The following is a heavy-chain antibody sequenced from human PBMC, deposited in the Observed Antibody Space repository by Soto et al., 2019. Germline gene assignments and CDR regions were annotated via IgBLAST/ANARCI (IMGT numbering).Heavy chain of an antibody. D-gene: IGHD5-12*01. Sequence: GASVKVSCKASGYTFTSYYMHWVRQAPGQGLEWMGIINPSGGSTSYAQKFQGRVTMTRDTSTSTVYMELSSLRSEDTAVYYCARDANNVDIVATRHGMDVWGQGTTVTVSS. CDR1: GYTFTSYY. CDR2: INPSGGST. J-gene: IGHJ6*02. V-gene: IGHV1-46*01. CDR3: ARDANNVDIVATRHGMDV.